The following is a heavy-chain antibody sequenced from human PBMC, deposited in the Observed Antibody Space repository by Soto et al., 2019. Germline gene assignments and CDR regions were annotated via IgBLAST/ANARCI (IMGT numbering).Heavy chain of an antibody. CDR3: ARLVRTVTTGWFDP. CDR1: GGSISSYY. Sequence: SETLSLTCTVSGGSISSYYWSWIRQPPGKGLEWIGYIYYSGSTNYNPSLKSRVTISVDTSKNQFSLKLSSVTAADTAVYYCARLVRTVTTGWFDPWGQGTLVTVSS. V-gene: IGHV4-59*08. CDR2: IYYSGST. J-gene: IGHJ5*02. D-gene: IGHD4-17*01.